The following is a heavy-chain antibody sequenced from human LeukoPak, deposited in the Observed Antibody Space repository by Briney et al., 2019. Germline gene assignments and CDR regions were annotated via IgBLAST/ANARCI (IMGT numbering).Heavy chain of an antibody. D-gene: IGHD5-18*01. J-gene: IGHJ4*02. Sequence: PGGSLRLSCAASGLTFRNAWMSWVRQAPGKGLEWVGRIKSKSDGGTTDYAAPVKGRFTISRDDSKNTLYLQMNSLKTEDTAVYYCGYSYGYSDYWGQGTLVSVSS. CDR3: GYSYGYSDY. CDR2: IKSKSDGGTT. CDR1: GLTFRNAW. V-gene: IGHV3-15*01.